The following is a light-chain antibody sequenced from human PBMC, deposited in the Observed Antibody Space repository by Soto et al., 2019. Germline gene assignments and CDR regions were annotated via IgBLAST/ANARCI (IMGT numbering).Light chain of an antibody. CDR1: QSVSSSY. CDR3: QQYGSSPWT. Sequence: EIVLTQSPGTLSLSPGERATLSCRASQSVSSSYLAWYRQKPGQAPRLLIYGASTRATGIPDRFSGSGSGTDFTLTISRLEPDDFAVYYCQQYGSSPWTFGQGTKVEIK. V-gene: IGKV3-20*01. J-gene: IGKJ1*01. CDR2: GAS.